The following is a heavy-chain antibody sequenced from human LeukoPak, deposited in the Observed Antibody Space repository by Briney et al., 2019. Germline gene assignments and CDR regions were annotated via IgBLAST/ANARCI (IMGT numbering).Heavy chain of an antibody. CDR1: GFTVSSNY. V-gene: IGHV3-53*01. CDR2: IYSGGST. J-gene: IGHJ4*02. Sequence: GGSLRLSCAASGFTVSSNYMTWVRQAPGKGLECVSVIYSGGSTYYTDSVKGRFTISRDNSKNTLYLQMNSLRAEDTAVYYYARDSGYDSSGYFNYWGQGTLVTVSS. CDR3: ARDSGYDSSGYFNY. D-gene: IGHD3-22*01.